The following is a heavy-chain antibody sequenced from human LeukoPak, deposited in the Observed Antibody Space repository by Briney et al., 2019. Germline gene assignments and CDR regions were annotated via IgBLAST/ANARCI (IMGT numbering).Heavy chain of an antibody. J-gene: IGHJ4*02. CDR1: GYTLTELS. CDR2: FDPEDGET. CDR3: ARGLGKQQLPIPNFDY. D-gene: IGHD6-13*01. Sequence: ASVKVSCKVSGYTLTELSMHWVRQAPGKGLEWMGGFDPEDGETIYAQKFQGRVTMTTDTSTSTAYMELRSLRSDDTAVYYCARGLGKQQLPIPNFDYWGQGTLVTVSS. V-gene: IGHV1-24*01.